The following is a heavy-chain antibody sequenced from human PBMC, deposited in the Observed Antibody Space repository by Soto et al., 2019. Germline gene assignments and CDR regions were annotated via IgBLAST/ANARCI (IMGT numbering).Heavy chain of an antibody. CDR1: GFSFSNAW. V-gene: IGHV3-15*01. D-gene: IGHD3-3*01. CDR3: ATDSRWN. CDR2: IKSKSGGGTT. Sequence: PGGSLRLSCAASGFSFSNAWMNWVRQAPGKGLEWVGRIKSKSGGGTTEYAAPVKGRFSISRDDSKNTLCLQMNSLKIEDTAVYFCATDSRWNWGQGTLVTVSS. J-gene: IGHJ4*02.